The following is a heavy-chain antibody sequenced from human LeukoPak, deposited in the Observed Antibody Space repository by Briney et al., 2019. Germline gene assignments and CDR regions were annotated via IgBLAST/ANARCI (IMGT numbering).Heavy chain of an antibody. Sequence: ASVKVSCKASGYTFTDYWIQWVRQAPGQGLEWMGWIDPKTGDTHYAQMFQGRVTMTRDTSISTAYMELTRLQSDDTAVYYCARDTRITMIGWYFQHWGQGTLVTVSS. CDR3: ARDTRITMIGWYFQH. V-gene: IGHV1-2*02. J-gene: IGHJ1*01. CDR2: IDPKTGDT. D-gene: IGHD3-22*01. CDR1: GYTFTDYW.